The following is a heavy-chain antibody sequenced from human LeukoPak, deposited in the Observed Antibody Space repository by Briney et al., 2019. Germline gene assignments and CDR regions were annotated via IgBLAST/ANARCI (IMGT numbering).Heavy chain of an antibody. D-gene: IGHD3-10*01. Sequence: PGGSLRLSCAASGFTFSSYAMHWVRQAPGKGLEWVAVISYDGSNKYYADSVKGRFTISRDNSKNTLYLQMNSLRAEDTAVYYRARDPNIYGSGSYQDYWGQGTLVTVSS. CDR3: ARDPNIYGSGSYQDY. CDR2: ISYDGSNK. V-gene: IGHV3-30*04. J-gene: IGHJ4*02. CDR1: GFTFSSYA.